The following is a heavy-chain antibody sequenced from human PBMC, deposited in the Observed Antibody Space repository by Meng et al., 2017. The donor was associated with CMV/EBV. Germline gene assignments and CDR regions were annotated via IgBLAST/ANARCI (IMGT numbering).Heavy chain of an antibody. CDR2: IRSKAYGGTT. CDR1: GFTFGDYA. Sequence: GGSLRLSCTASGFTFGDYAMSWVRQAPGKGLEWVGFIRSKAYGGTTEYAASVKGRFTISRDDSKNIAYLQMNSLKTEDTAVYYCTQPGSGSYYNPYYYYGMDVWGQGTTVTVSS. D-gene: IGHD3-10*01. V-gene: IGHV3-49*04. CDR3: TQPGSGSYYNPYYYYGMDV. J-gene: IGHJ6*02.